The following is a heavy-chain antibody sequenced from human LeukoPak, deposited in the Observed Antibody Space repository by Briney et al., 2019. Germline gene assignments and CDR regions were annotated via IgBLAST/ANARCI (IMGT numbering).Heavy chain of an antibody. Sequence: ASVKVSCKASGYTFTCYGISWVRQAPGQGLEWMGWISAYNGNTNYAQKLQGRVTMTTDTSTSTAYMELRSLRSDDTAVYYCARDRDPYYDILTGSGAFDIWGQGTMVTVSS. D-gene: IGHD3-9*01. J-gene: IGHJ3*02. CDR2: ISAYNGNT. CDR3: ARDRDPYYDILTGSGAFDI. CDR1: GYTFTCYG. V-gene: IGHV1-18*01.